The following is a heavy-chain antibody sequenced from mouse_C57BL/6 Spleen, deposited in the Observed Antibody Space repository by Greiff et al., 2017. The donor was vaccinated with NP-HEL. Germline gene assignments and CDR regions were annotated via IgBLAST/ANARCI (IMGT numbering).Heavy chain of an antibody. Sequence: EVKLEESGGGLVKPGGSLTLSCAASGFTFSDSGMHWVRPAPEKGLALVAYLSRGSSTIYYADPVKGRFTISRDNAKNTLFLQMTSLRSEDTAMYHCARRYYGSIDYWGQGTTLTVSS. CDR3: ARRYYGSIDY. J-gene: IGHJ2*01. CDR1: GFTFSDSG. D-gene: IGHD1-1*01. V-gene: IGHV5-17*01. CDR2: LSRGSSTI.